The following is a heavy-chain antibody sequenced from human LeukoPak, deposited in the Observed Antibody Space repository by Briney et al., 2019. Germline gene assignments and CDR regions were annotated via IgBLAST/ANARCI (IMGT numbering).Heavy chain of an antibody. CDR1: GFTFSSYS. V-gene: IGHV3-21*01. Sequence: PGGSLRLSCAASGFTFSSYSMNWVRQAPGKGLEWVSSISSSSSYIYYADSVKGRFTISRDNAKNSLYLQMNSLRAEDTAVYYCARDLYSSSWYFGPYYYYGMDVWGQGTTVTVSS. D-gene: IGHD6-13*01. CDR3: ARDLYSSSWYFGPYYYYGMDV. J-gene: IGHJ6*02. CDR2: ISSSSSYI.